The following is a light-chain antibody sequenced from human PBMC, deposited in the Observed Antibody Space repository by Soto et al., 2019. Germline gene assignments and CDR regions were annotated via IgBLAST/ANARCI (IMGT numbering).Light chain of an antibody. CDR3: QQYNSYLLT. V-gene: IGKV1-5*01. J-gene: IGKJ3*01. CDR2: DAS. CDR1: QSISRS. Sequence: DIQMTQSPSTLSASVGDRVTITRRASQSISRSLAWYQQKPGKAPNLLIYDASSLESGVPSRFSGSGFGTEFTLTISSLQPDDFATYYCQQYNSYLLTFGPGTTVDIK.